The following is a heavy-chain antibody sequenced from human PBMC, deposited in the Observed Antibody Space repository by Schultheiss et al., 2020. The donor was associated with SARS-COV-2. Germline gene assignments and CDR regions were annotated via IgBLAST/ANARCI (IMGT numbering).Heavy chain of an antibody. J-gene: IGHJ6*02. D-gene: IGHD5-24*01. CDR3: ARGPDGYTLGILYYYGMDV. Sequence: SQTLSLTCTVSGGSISSYYWSWIRQPPGKGLEWIGYIYYSGSTNYNPSLKSRVTMSVDTSKNQFSLKLSSVTAADTAVYYCARGPDGYTLGILYYYGMDVWGQGTTVTVSS. CDR1: GGSISSYY. CDR2: IYYSGST. V-gene: IGHV4-59*01.